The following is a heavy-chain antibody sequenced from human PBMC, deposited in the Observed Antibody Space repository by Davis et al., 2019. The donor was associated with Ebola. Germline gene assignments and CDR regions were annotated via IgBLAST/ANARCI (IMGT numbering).Heavy chain of an antibody. CDR2: LNPCGNT. CDR1: GWSSSGYN. CDR3: ARGPPKLMVRGVIFDY. D-gene: IGHD3-10*01. J-gene: IGHJ4*02. Sequence: MPSETLSLTCAVYGWSSSGYNWSWILQPPRPFLHSFGELNPCGNTHYNPPLKSRVTISVDTSKNQFSLKLSSVTAADTAVYYCARGPPKLMVRGVIFDYWGQGTLVTVSS. V-gene: IGHV4-34*01.